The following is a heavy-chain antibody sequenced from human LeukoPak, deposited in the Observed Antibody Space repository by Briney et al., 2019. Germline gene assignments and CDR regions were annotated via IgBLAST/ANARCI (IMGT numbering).Heavy chain of an antibody. CDR1: GFTFSNAW. D-gene: IGHD3-22*01. Sequence: PGGSLRLFCAASGFTFSNAWMSWVRQAPGKGLEWVGRIKSKTDGGTTDYAAPVKGRFTISRDDSKNTLYLQMNSLKTEDTAVYYCTTSMIVVVTRLWGQRTLVTVSS. V-gene: IGHV3-15*01. CDR3: TTSMIVVVTRL. J-gene: IGHJ4*02. CDR2: IKSKTDGGTT.